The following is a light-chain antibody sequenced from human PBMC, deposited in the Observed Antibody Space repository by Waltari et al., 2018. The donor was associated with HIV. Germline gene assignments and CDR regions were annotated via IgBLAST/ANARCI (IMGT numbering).Light chain of an antibody. CDR1: SSDVGGYNY. J-gene: IGLJ2*01. Sequence: QSALTQPASVPGSPGQSITISCTGTSSDVGGYNYVSWYQQHPGKAPKLMIYEVSNRPSGVSNRFSGSKSGNTASLTISGLQAEDEADYYCSSYTSSSTLEFGGGTKLTVL. CDR3: SSYTSSSTLE. V-gene: IGLV2-14*01. CDR2: EVS.